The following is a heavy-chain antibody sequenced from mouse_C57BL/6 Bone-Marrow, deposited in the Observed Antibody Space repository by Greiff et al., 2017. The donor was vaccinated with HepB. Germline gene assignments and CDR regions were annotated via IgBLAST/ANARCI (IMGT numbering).Heavy chain of an antibody. V-gene: IGHV14-4*01. J-gene: IGHJ2*01. CDR3: TGGLPYFDY. Sequence: EVQRVESGAELVRPGASVKLSCTASGFNIKDDYMHWVKQRPEQGLEWIGWIDPENGDTEYASKFQGKATITADTSSNTAYLQLSSLTSEDTAVYYCTGGLPYFDYWGQGTTLTVSS. CDR2: IDPENGDT. CDR1: GFNIKDDY. D-gene: IGHD2-4*01.